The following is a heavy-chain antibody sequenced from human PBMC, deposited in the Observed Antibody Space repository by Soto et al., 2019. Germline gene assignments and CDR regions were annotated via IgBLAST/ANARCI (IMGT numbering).Heavy chain of an antibody. V-gene: IGHV4-4*07. CDR3: ARVGTVSRFFEWYGWFDP. J-gene: IGHJ5*02. Sequence: QVQLQESGPGLVKPSETLSLTCTVSGGSISSYYWSWIRQPAGKGLEWIGRIYTSGSTNYNPSLKSRVTMSVDTSKNQFSLKLSSVTAADTAVYYCARVGTVSRFFEWYGWFDPWGQGTLVTVSS. CDR2: IYTSGST. CDR1: GGSISSYY. D-gene: IGHD3-3*01.